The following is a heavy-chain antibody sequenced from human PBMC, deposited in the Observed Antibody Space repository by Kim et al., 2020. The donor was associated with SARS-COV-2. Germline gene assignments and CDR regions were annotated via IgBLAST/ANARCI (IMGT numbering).Heavy chain of an antibody. CDR3: ARHEITYYDILTGYSPLSP. Sequence: SRVTISVDTSKNQFSLKLSSVTAADTAVYYCARHEITYYDILTGYSPLSPWGQGTLVTVSS. J-gene: IGHJ5*02. D-gene: IGHD3-9*01. V-gene: IGHV4-39*01.